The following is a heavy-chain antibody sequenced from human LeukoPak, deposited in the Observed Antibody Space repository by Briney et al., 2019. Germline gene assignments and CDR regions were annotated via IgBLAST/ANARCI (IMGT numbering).Heavy chain of an antibody. D-gene: IGHD1-26*01. CDR3: TTDVGLLEWELPLDY. Sequence: PAGSLRPSCAASGFTFSNAWMSWVRQAPGKGLEWVGRIKSKTDGGTTDYAAPVKGRFTISRDDSKNTLYLQMNSLKTEDTAVYYCTTDVGLLEWELPLDYWGQGTLVTVSS. CDR1: GFTFSNAW. J-gene: IGHJ4*02. V-gene: IGHV3-15*01. CDR2: IKSKTDGGTT.